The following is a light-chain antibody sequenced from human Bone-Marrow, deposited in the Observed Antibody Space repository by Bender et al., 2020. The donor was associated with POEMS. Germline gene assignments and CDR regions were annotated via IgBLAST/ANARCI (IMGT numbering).Light chain of an antibody. J-gene: IGLJ3*02. CDR3: CSYAGSSTWV. Sequence: QSALTQPASVSGSPGQSITISCTGTSSDVGRYNSVSWYQQHPGKAPKLLIFEVSQRPSGVSNRFSGSKSGNTASLTISGLQAEDEADYYCCSYAGSSTWVFGGGTKLTVL. CDR1: SSDVGRYNS. CDR2: EVS. V-gene: IGLV2-23*02.